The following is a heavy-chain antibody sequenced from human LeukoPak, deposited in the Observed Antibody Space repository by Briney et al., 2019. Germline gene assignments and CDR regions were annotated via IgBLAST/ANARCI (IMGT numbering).Heavy chain of an antibody. V-gene: IGHV1-18*01. D-gene: IGHD6-19*01. CDR3: ARDLSRGWYRRLLSGFDY. CDR1: GYTFTSYG. Sequence: ASVKVSCKASGYTFTSYGISWVRQAPGQGLEWMGWISAYNGNTNYAQKLQGRVTMTTDTSTSTAYMERRSLRSDDTAVYYCARDLSRGWYRRLLSGFDYWGQGTLVTVSS. J-gene: IGHJ4*02. CDR2: ISAYNGNT.